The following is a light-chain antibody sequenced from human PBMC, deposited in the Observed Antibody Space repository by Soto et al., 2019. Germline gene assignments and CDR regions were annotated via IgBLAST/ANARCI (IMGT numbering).Light chain of an antibody. CDR3: QQRSNWPSIT. J-gene: IGKJ5*01. Sequence: EIVLTQSPGTLSLSPGERATLSCRASQSVSTYLAWYQQKPGQAPRLLIYDASSRATGFPARFSGSGSGTDFTLTISSLEPEDSAVYSCQQRSNWPSITFGQGTRLDIK. CDR1: QSVSTY. V-gene: IGKV3-11*01. CDR2: DAS.